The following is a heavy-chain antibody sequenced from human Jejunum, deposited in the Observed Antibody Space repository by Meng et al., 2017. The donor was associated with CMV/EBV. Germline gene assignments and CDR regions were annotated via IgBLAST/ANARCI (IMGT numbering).Heavy chain of an antibody. D-gene: IGHD3-3*01. CDR2: ISAFNGNT. Sequence: GYTFPEYGITWVRQAPGQGLECMGWISAFNGNTDYAQKFQGRVTMTTDTSTSTAYMELRSLRSDDTAVYYCARDRAYWSASPLGLNWGQGTLVTVSS. CDR1: GYTFPEYG. J-gene: IGHJ4*02. CDR3: ARDRAYWSASPLGLN. V-gene: IGHV1-18*01.